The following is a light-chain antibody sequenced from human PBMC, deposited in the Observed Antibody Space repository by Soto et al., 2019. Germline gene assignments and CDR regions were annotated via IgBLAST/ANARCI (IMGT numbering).Light chain of an antibody. CDR1: QTISSW. Sequence: IQMTQSHSTLSGSVGASVTITCRASQTISSWLAWYQQKPGKAPKLLIYKASTLKSGVPSRFSGSGSGTEFTLTISSLQPDDFATYYCQHYNSYSEAFGQGTKVDI. CDR2: KAS. J-gene: IGKJ1*01. CDR3: QHYNSYSEA. V-gene: IGKV1-5*03.